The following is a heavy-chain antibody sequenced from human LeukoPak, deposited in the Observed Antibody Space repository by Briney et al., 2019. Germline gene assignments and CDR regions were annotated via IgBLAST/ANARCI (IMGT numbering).Heavy chain of an antibody. CDR1: GFTFSSYW. J-gene: IGHJ6*03. CDR2: IKQDGSEK. CDR3: ARDSSGYYYYYYMDV. V-gene: IGHV3-7*01. D-gene: IGHD3-22*01. Sequence: GGSLRLSCAASGFTFSSYWMSWVRQAPGKGLEWVANIKQDGSEKDYVDSVKGRFTISRDNAKNSLYLQMNSLRAEDTAVYYCARDSSGYYYYYYMDVWGKGTTVTISS.